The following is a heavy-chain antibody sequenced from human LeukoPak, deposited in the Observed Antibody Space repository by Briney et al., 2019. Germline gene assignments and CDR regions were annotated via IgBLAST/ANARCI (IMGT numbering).Heavy chain of an antibody. Sequence: PGGSLRLSCAASGFTFSSYSMNWVRQAPGKGLEWVSYISSSSSTIYYADSVKGRFTISRDNAKNSLYLQMNSLRAEDTAVYYCARATRYYFDYWGQGTLVTVSS. CDR2: ISSSSSTI. V-gene: IGHV3-48*01. J-gene: IGHJ4*02. CDR1: GFTFSSYS. CDR3: ARATRYYFDY. D-gene: IGHD5-24*01.